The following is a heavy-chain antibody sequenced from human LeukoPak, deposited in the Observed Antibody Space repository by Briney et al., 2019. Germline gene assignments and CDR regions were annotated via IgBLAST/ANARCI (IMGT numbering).Heavy chain of an antibody. J-gene: IGHJ4*02. D-gene: IGHD6-19*01. CDR1: GFTFRSYD. CDR2: VGISGDT. Sequence: GGSLRLSCAASGFTFRSYDMHWVRQVTGKGLEWVSAVGISGDTYYAGSVKGRFTISRENAKNSLYLQMNSLTAGDTAVYYCVRGGIQVSGIDETDYWGQGTLVTVSS. V-gene: IGHV3-13*01. CDR3: VRGGIQVSGIDETDY.